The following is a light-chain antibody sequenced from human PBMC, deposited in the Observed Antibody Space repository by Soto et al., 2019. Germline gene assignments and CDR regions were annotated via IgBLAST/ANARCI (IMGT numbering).Light chain of an antibody. J-gene: IGLJ1*01. CDR2: GNS. CDR3: QSYDSSLYV. V-gene: IGLV1-40*01. Sequence: QSVLTRPPSVSGAPGQRVPISCTGSSSNIGAGYDVHWYQQLPGTAPKLLIYGNSNRPSGVPDRFSGSKSGTSASLAITGLQAEDEADYYCQSYDSSLYVFGTGTKVTVL. CDR1: SSNIGAGYD.